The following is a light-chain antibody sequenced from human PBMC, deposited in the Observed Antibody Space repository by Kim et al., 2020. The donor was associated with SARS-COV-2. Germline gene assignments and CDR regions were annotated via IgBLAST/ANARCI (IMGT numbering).Light chain of an antibody. Sequence: LSPGERPPRSCRASQSISNYLAWYQQKPGQAPRFLIYDASNRATGIPARFSGSGSGTDFTLTISSLEPEDFAVYYCQQRSNWPLTFGGGTKVDIK. V-gene: IGKV3-11*01. J-gene: IGKJ4*01. CDR3: QQRSNWPLT. CDR1: QSISNY. CDR2: DAS.